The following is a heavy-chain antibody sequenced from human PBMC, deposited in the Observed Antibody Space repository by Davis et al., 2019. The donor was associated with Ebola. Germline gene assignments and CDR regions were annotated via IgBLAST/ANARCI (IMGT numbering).Heavy chain of an antibody. CDR3: ARDGGTVTTNYYYYYYGMDV. CDR1: GFTFSSYG. CDR2: IRYDGSNK. Sequence: PGGSLRLSCAASGFTFSSYGMHWVRQAPGKGLEWVAFIRYDGSNKYYADSVKGRFTISRDNSKNTLYLQMNSLRAEDTAVYYCARDGGTVTTNYYYYYYGMDVWGQGTTVTVSS. D-gene: IGHD4-11*01. J-gene: IGHJ6*02. V-gene: IGHV3-30*02.